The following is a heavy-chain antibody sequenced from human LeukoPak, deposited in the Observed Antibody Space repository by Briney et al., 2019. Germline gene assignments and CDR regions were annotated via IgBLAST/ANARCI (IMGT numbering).Heavy chain of an antibody. J-gene: IGHJ4*02. V-gene: IGHV3-21*01. CDR3: ARIIGDRGGFDY. CDR2: ISSSSSNI. D-gene: IGHD2-21*02. Sequence: KPGGSLRLSCAVSGFTFSSYNINWVRQAPGKGLEWVSYISSSSSNIYYADSVKGRFTISRDNAKNSLYLQMNSLRTEDTAVYYCARIIGDRGGFDYWGQGTLVTVSS. CDR1: GFTFSSYN.